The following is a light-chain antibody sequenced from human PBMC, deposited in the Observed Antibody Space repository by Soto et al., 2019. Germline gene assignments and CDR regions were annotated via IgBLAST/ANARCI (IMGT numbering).Light chain of an antibody. Sequence: NFMLTQPHSVSESPGKTVTISCTRSSGSIASNYVQWYQQRPGRSPTTVIYEDNQRPSGVPDRFSGSIDSSSNSASLTISGLKTEDEADYSCQSYDTSKHWVFGGGTKLTVL. J-gene: IGLJ3*02. V-gene: IGLV6-57*01. CDR2: EDN. CDR1: SGSIASNY. CDR3: QSYDTSKHWV.